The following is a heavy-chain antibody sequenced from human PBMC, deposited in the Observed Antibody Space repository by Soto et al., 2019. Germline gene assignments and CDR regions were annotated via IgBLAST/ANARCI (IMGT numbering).Heavy chain of an antibody. CDR3: ARDFRTLYGMDV. Sequence: VQLLESGGGLVQPGGSLRLSCAASGFTFSSYAMSWVRQHPGKGLEWIGYIYYSGSTYYNPSLKSRVTISVDTSKNQFSLKLSSVTAADTAVYYCARDFRTLYGMDVWGQGTTVTVSS. V-gene: IGHV4-31*02. J-gene: IGHJ6*02. CDR1: GFTFSSYA. CDR2: IYYSGST.